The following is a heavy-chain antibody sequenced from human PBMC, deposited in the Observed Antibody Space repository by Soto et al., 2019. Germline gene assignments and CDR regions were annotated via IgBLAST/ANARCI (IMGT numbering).Heavy chain of an antibody. CDR2: INAYNGNT. J-gene: IGHJ6*02. D-gene: IGHD3-16*02. CDR3: ARDGLYDYVWGSYRYDYYYYGMDV. Sequence: GASVKVSCKASAYTFTSYGFSRVRQAPGQGLEWMGWINAYNGNTKYAQKFQGRVTITTDTSASTAYMELSSLRSEDTAVYYCARDGLYDYVWGSYRYDYYYYGMDVWGQGTTVTVSS. CDR1: AYTFTSYG. V-gene: IGHV1-18*01.